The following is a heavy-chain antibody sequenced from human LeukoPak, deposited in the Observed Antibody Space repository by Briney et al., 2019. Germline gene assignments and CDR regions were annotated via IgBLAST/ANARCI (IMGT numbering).Heavy chain of an antibody. Sequence: GGSLRLSCAASGFTFSSYAMSWVRQAPGKGLEWVSGISDSGGNTYYADSVKGRFTISRDNSKNTVYLHMNSLRAEDTAVYHCPKDPKWFGGGFDYWGQGALVTVSS. CDR1: GFTFSSYA. CDR2: ISDSGGNT. J-gene: IGHJ4*02. D-gene: IGHD3-10*01. V-gene: IGHV3-23*01. CDR3: PKDPKWFGGGFDY.